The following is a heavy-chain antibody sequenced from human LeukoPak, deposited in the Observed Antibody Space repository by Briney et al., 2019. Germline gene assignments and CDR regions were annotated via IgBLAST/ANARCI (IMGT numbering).Heavy chain of an antibody. Sequence: YPGGSLRLSCAASGFTFSGSAMHWVRQASVKGLEWVGRIRSKANSYATAYAASVKGRFTISRDDSKNTAYLQMNGLKTEDTAVYYCTRLSVHREMDTITSVSHWGQGTLVTVSS. D-gene: IGHD5-18*01. J-gene: IGHJ4*02. CDR1: GFTFSGSA. CDR2: IRSKANSYAT. V-gene: IGHV3-73*01. CDR3: TRLSVHREMDTITSVSH.